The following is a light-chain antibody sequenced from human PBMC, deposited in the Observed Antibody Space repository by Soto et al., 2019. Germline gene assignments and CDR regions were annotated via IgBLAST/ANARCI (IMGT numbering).Light chain of an antibody. J-gene: IGLJ1*01. Sequence: QSALTQPASVSGSPGQSITISCTGTSSDVCGYNYVSWYQQHPGKAPKLMIYEVSNRPSGVSNRFSGSKSGNTASLTISGLQAEDEADYYCSSYISSSIDYVFGTGTKLTVL. CDR2: EVS. V-gene: IGLV2-14*01. CDR1: SSDVCGYNY. CDR3: SSYISSSIDYV.